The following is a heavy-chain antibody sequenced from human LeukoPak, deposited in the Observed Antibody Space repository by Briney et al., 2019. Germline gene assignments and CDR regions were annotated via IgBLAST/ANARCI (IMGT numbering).Heavy chain of an antibody. CDR1: GFTASSYT. J-gene: IGHJ4*02. V-gene: IGHV3-48*04. D-gene: IGHD1-26*01. CDR3: ARESILGTTTDYFVY. Sequence: GGSLRLSCEAAGFTASSYTMNWVRQAPGKGLEWVSLISRTTGSIYYADSVRGRFTISRDSAKNSVYLQMNSLRAEDTAIYYCARESILGTTTDYFVYWGQGTRVIVSS. CDR2: ISRTTGSI.